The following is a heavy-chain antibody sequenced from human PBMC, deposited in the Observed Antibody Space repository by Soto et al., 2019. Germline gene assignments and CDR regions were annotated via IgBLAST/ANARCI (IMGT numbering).Heavy chain of an antibody. CDR1: GGSISSYY. V-gene: IGHV4-59*12. J-gene: IGHJ3*02. CDR2: IYYSGRT. Sequence: SETLSLTCTVSGGSISSYYWSWIRQPPGKGLEYIAYIYYSGRTNYNPSLKSRATIELDTSKNQFSLKLSSVTAADTAVYYCARRAQDAFDIWGQGTMVTVSS. CDR3: ARRAQDAFDI.